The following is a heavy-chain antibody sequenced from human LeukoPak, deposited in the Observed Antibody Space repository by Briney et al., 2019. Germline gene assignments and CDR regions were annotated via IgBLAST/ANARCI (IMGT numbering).Heavy chain of an antibody. CDR2: IKQYGSEK. CDR3: ARGYISPRMNWFDP. D-gene: IGHD3-16*02. V-gene: IGHV3-7*05. J-gene: IGHJ5*02. Sequence: GASLRLSCAASGFTFSSYWMSWVRQAPGKGLEWVANIKQYGSEKSYVDSLKGRFTISRDNAKNSLYLQMNSLRAEDTAVYYCARGYISPRMNWFDPWGQGTLVTVSS. CDR1: GFTFSSYW.